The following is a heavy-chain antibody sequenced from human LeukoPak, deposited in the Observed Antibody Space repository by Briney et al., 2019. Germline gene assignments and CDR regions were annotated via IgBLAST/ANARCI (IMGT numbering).Heavy chain of an antibody. CDR1: GFTLSNSW. V-gene: IGHV3-74*01. CDR3: ARDVRGPHDF. CDR2: IDPDGHT. D-gene: IGHD2/OR15-2a*01. J-gene: IGHJ4*02. Sequence: GRSLRLSCAAAGFTLSNSWVHWVSQPPGNCLVWVLCIDPDGHTDYADSVKGRFTISRDNAKNTLYLQMNSLRAEDTAVYRCARDVRGPHDFWGQGTLVTVSS.